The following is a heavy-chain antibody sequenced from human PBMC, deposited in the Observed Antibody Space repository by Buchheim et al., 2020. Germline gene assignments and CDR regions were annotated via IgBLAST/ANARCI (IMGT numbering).Heavy chain of an antibody. V-gene: IGHV3-30*18. D-gene: IGHD3-10*01. CDR2: ISYDGSNK. CDR1: GFTFSSYG. CDR3: AKGGPGD. J-gene: IGHJ4*02. Sequence: QVQLVESGGGVVQPGRSLRLSCAASGFTFSSYGMHWVRQAPGKGLEWVAVISYDGSNKYYADSVKGRFTISRDNSKNTLYLQMNSLRAEDTAVYYCAKGGPGDWGQGTL.